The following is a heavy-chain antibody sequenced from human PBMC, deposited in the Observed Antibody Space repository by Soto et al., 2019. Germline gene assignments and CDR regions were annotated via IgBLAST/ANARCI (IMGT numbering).Heavy chain of an antibody. D-gene: IGHD6-19*01. V-gene: IGHV4-31*03. CDR2: IYYSGST. J-gene: IGHJ3*02. CDR3: ARDKAGPYAFDI. Sequence: VQLQESGPGLVKPSQTLSLTCTVSGGSISSGGYYWSWIRQHPGKGLEWIGYIYYSGSTYYNPSLKSRVTISVDTSKNQFSLKLSSVTAADTAVYYCARDKAGPYAFDIWGQGTMVTVSS. CDR1: GGSISSGGYY.